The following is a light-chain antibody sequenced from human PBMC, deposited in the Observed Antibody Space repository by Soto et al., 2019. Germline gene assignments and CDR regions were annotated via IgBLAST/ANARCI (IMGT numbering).Light chain of an antibody. CDR1: QSVSSK. Sequence: EIVVTQSPATLSVSPGERATLSCRASQSVSSKLAWYQQKPGQAPRPLIYGASTMATGIPARFSGSGSGTEFTLTISGLQSEDFALDYCQQYNNWRPWTFGQGTKVEIK. V-gene: IGKV3-15*01. CDR2: GAS. CDR3: QQYNNWRPWT. J-gene: IGKJ1*01.